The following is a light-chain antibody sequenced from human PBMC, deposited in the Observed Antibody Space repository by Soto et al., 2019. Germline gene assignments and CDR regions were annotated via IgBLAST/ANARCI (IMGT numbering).Light chain of an antibody. CDR2: AAS. V-gene: IGKV1-27*01. CDR3: QKHNSAPWT. CDR1: QGMSNS. J-gene: IGKJ1*01. Sequence: DVQMTQSPSSLSASIGDRVTITCRASQGMSNSLAWYQQKPGKAPKLLIYAASTLQAGVPSRFSGSGSGTAFALTISSLQPEDVATYYCQKHNSAPWTFGQGTKVEIK.